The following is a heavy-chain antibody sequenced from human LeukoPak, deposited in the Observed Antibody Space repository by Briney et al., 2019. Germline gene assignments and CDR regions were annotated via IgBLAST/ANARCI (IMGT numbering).Heavy chain of an antibody. D-gene: IGHD3-22*01. V-gene: IGHV3-9*01. CDR1: GFTFDDYA. J-gene: IGHJ4*02. CDR3: AKDSSGYYGVFDY. CDR2: ISWNSGSI. Sequence: GGSPRLSCAASGFTFDDYAMHWVRQAPGKGLEWVSGISWNSGSIGYADSVKGRFTISRDNAKNSLYLQMNSLRAEDTALYYCAKDSSGYYGVFDYWGQGTLATVSS.